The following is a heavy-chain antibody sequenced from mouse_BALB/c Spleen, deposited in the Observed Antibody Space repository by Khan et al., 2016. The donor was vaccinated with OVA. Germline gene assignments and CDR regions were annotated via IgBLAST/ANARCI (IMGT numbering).Heavy chain of an antibody. CDR3: ARAYYRHWYFDV. CDR1: EYEFPSHD. J-gene: IGHJ1*01. CDR2: IDRDGGTT. V-gene: IGHV5-2*01. D-gene: IGHD2-14*01. Sequence: EVELVASGGGLVQPGESLKLSCESNEYEFPSHDMSWVRETPDKRLELVAVIDRDGGTTYYPDTMERRFIISRDNTKKTLYLQMRSLRSEDTALYYCARAYYRHWYFDVWGAGTTVTVSS.